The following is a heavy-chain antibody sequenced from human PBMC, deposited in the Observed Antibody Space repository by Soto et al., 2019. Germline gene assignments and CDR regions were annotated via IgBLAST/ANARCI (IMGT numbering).Heavy chain of an antibody. CDR3: VGGQYYFDY. Sequence: QVQLVESGGGVVQPGRSLRLSCAASGFPFTSYGMHWVREGPDKGLEWVAIISYDGSDKYYADSVKGRFTISRDNSKNTVYLQMHSLSPEVTALYYCVGGQYYFDYRGQGTLVIVSS. CDR2: ISYDGSDK. J-gene: IGHJ4*02. CDR1: GFPFTSYG. D-gene: IGHD3-10*01. V-gene: IGHV3-30*03.